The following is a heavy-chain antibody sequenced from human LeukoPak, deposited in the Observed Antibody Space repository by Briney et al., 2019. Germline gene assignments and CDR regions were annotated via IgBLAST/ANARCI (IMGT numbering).Heavy chain of an antibody. Sequence: AAVQVSCLASGYKFTDGCMHWVRQAPGHGLEIIGWINPDSGFTNYAQKFKGGVTMTRDTSISTAYLEVRSLTSDDTAVYYCAPTAEAYTSWWKVWGQGTLVNVSS. CDR2: INPDSGFT. J-gene: IGHJ4*02. V-gene: IGHV1-2*02. CDR3: APTAEAYTSWWKV. D-gene: IGHD3-16*01. CDR1: GYKFTDGC.